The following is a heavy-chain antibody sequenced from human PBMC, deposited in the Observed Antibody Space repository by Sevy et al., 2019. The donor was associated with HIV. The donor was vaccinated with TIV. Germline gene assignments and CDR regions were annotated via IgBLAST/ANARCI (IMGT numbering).Heavy chain of an antibody. Sequence: SETLSLTCTVSGGSISSSSYYWGWIRQPPGKGLEWIGSIYYSGSTYYNPSLKSRVTISVDTSKNQFSLKLSSVTAADTAVYYCARLRLVHVFDYLGQGTLVTVSS. CDR2: IYYSGST. J-gene: IGHJ4*02. CDR3: ARLRLVHVFDY. D-gene: IGHD6-19*01. CDR1: GGSISSSSYY. V-gene: IGHV4-39*01.